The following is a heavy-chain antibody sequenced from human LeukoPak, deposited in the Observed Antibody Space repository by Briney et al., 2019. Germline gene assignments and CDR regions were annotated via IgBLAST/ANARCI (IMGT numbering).Heavy chain of an antibody. D-gene: IGHD2-15*01. V-gene: IGHV4-39*01. Sequence: SETLSLTCTVSGGSFNSTTYYWGWIRQPPGKGLEWIGSIYYRVTTYYNPSLKSRVTISVDTSKKQFSLKLSSVTAADTAVYYCARHADVVVVVPFDSWGQGTLVTVSS. CDR3: ARHADVVVVVPFDS. CDR1: GGSFNSTTYY. CDR2: IYYRVTT. J-gene: IGHJ4*02.